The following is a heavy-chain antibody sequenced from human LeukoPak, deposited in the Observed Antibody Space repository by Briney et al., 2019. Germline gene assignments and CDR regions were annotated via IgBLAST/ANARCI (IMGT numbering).Heavy chain of an antibody. J-gene: IGHJ4*02. V-gene: IGHV1-2*02. CDR3: ARTRDGYNFGY. CDR2: INPNSGGT. CDR1: GYIFTGYY. D-gene: IGHD5-24*01. Sequence: PAASVKVSCTASGYIFTGYYMHWVRQAPGQGLEWMGWINPNSGGTNYAQKFQGRVTMTRDTSISTAYMELSRLRSDDTAVYYCARTRDGYNFGYWGQGTLVTVSS.